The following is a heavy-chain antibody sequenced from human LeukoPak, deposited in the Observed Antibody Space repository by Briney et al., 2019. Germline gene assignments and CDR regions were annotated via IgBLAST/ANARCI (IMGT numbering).Heavy chain of an antibody. D-gene: IGHD2-15*01. CDR2: LSDSGTT. V-gene: IGHV4-38-2*01. J-gene: IGHJ4*02. CDR1: GYSISSGYY. Sequence: SETLSLTCGVSGYSISSGYYWGWIRQPPGKGLEWIGSLSDSGTTSYNPSLKSRVTISVDTSKNQFSLNLYSVTAGDTAVYYCARLAVASLGWWGQGTLVTVSS. CDR3: ARLAVASLGW.